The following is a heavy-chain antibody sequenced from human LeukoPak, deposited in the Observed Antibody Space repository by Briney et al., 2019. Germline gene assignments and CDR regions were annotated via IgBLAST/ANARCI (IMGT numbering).Heavy chain of an antibody. CDR2: ISHDGRDK. D-gene: IGHD6-19*01. CDR3: ARAADNSGWYYFDS. V-gene: IGHV3-30*01. Sequence: GGSLRLSCTASGFTFGAHAMHWVRQAPGTGLEWVAVISHDGRDKYYADSVEGRFTISRDKSKSTLYLQMNSLRIEDTAVYYCARAADNSGWYYFDSWGQGTLAIVSS. J-gene: IGHJ4*02. CDR1: GFTFGAHA.